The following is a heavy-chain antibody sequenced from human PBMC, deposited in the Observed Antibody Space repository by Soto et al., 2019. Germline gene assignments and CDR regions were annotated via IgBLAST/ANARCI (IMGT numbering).Heavy chain of an antibody. V-gene: IGHV4-39*02. CDR3: ARDIVVVVDAKTPNWFDP. Sequence: SETLSLTCTVSGGSISSSSYYWGWIRQPPGKGLEWIGSIYYSGSTYYNPSLKSRVTISVDTSKNQFSLKLSSVTAADTAVYYCARDIVVVVDAKTPNWFDPWGQGTLVTVSS. D-gene: IGHD2-15*01. CDR2: IYYSGST. J-gene: IGHJ5*02. CDR1: GGSISSSSYY.